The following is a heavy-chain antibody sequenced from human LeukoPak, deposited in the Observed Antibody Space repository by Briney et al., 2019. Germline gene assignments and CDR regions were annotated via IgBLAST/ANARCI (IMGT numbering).Heavy chain of an antibody. CDR1: GGSISSYY. D-gene: IGHD3-3*01. CDR2: IYSSGST. CDR3: ARSANYDFLSGLDY. Sequence: KSSETLSLTCTVSGGSISSYYWNWIRQPAGKGLEWIGRIYSSGSTNYNPSLKSRVTISVDTSKNQFSLKVNSVTAADTAVYYCARSANYDFLSGLDYWGRGTLVTVSS. J-gene: IGHJ4*02. V-gene: IGHV4-4*07.